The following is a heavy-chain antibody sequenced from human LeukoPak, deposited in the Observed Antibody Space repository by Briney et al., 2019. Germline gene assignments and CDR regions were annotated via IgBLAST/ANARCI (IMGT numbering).Heavy chain of an antibody. Sequence: GGSLRLSCAASGFTFSSYAMHWVRQAPGKGREYVSAISSNGGSTYYANSVKGRFTISRDNSKNTLYLQMGSLRAEDMAVYYCARARGGYSYGLDYWGQGTLVTVS. CDR1: GFTFSSYA. D-gene: IGHD5-18*01. J-gene: IGHJ4*02. V-gene: IGHV3-64*01. CDR3: ARARGGYSYGLDY. CDR2: ISSNGGST.